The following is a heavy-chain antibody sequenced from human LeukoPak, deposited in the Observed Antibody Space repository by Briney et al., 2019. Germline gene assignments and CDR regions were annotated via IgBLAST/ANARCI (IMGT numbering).Heavy chain of an antibody. V-gene: IGHV6-1*01. J-gene: IGHJ6*02. Sequence: SQTLSLTYAISGDSVSSNSAAWNWIRQSPSRGLEWLGRTYYRSKWYNDYAVSVKSRITINPDTSKNQFSLQLNSVTPEDTAVYYCARGTSSPERDYYGMDVWGQGTTVTVSS. CDR2: TYYRSKWYN. D-gene: IGHD6-13*01. CDR1: GDSVSSNSAA. CDR3: ARGTSSPERDYYGMDV.